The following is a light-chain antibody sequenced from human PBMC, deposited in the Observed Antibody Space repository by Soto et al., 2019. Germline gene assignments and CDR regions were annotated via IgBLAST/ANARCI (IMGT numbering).Light chain of an antibody. J-gene: IGKJ5*01. V-gene: IGKV4-1*01. Sequence: IVMSQSPDSLTMSLGERATINCKSSQSLLSSSNNKNDLAWYQQKPGQPPELLISWASTRDSGVPDRFSGSGSGADFTLTINSLQAEDVAIYYCQQYYNAPITFGQGTRLEI. CDR1: QSLLSSSNNKND. CDR3: QQYYNAPIT. CDR2: WAS.